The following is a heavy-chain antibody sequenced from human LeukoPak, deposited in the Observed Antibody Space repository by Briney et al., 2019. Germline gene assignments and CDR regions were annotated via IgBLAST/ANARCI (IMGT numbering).Heavy chain of an antibody. D-gene: IGHD1-7*01. V-gene: IGHV1-69*05. Sequence: GASVKVSCKASGGTFSSYAISWVRQAPGQGLEWMGRIIPIFGTANYAQKFQGRVTITTDESTSTAYMELSSLRSEDTAVYYCAHEGGTTLYAFDIWGQGTMVTVSS. J-gene: IGHJ3*02. CDR2: IIPIFGTA. CDR3: AHEGGTTLYAFDI. CDR1: GGTFSSYA.